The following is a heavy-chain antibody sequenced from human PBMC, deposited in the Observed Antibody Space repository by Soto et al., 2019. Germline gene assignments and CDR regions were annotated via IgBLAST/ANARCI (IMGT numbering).Heavy chain of an antibody. CDR3: ARGPPYIAVAGTRWFDP. CDR1: GGSFSGYY. CDR2: INHSGST. D-gene: IGHD6-19*01. Sequence: PSETLSLTCAVYGGSFSGYYWSWIRQPPGKGLEWIVEINHSGSTNYNPSLKSRVTISVDTSKNQFSLKLSSVTAADTAVYYCARGPPYIAVAGTRWFDPWGQGTLVTVSS. J-gene: IGHJ5*02. V-gene: IGHV4-34*01.